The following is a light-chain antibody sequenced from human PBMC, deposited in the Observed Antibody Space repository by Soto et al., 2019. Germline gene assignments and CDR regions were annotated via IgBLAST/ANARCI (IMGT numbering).Light chain of an antibody. V-gene: IGKV1-33*01. CDR2: DAS. J-gene: IGKJ4*01. CDR3: QQYDNLPLT. CDR1: QDISNY. Sequence: DIQMTQSPSSLSASVGNRVTITCQASQDISNYLNWYQQKPGKAPKLLIYDASNLEKGVPSRFSGSGSGTDLTFTISSLQPEDIATYYCQQYDNLPLTFGGGTKVDIK.